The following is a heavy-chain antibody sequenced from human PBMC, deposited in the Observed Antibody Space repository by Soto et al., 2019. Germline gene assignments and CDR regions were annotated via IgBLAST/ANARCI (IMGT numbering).Heavy chain of an antibody. J-gene: IGHJ6*02. CDR3: AGGRGRQQLVMSYYYGMDV. V-gene: IGHV4-38-2*01. Sequence: SETLSLTCAVSGYSIRRGYNWGWIRQPPGKGLEWIARIFHSGTTIYNPSLRSRGTISVDTSKNQFSLNLSSVTAADTAVYYCAGGRGRQQLVMSYYYGMDVWGQGTTVTVSS. CDR1: GYSIRRGYN. D-gene: IGHD6-13*01. CDR2: IFHSGTT.